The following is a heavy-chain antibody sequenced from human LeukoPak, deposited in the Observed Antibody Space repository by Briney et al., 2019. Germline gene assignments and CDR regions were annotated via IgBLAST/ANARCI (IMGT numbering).Heavy chain of an antibody. D-gene: IGHD2-8*02. CDR3: AKGSGGYYYGMDV. J-gene: IGHJ6*02. CDR2: IWYDGGNR. Sequence: GGSLRLSCAASGFIFSNYVMHWVRQAPGKGLEWVAVIWYDGGNRNYADSVKGRFTISRDNSKKTLFLQMNSLTAEDTAVYYCAKGSGGYYYGMDVWGQGTTVTVSS. V-gene: IGHV3-33*06. CDR1: GFIFSNYV.